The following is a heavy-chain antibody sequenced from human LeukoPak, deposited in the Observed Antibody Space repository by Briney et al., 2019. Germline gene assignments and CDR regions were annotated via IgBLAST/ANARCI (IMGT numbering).Heavy chain of an antibody. Sequence: TSETLSLTCTVSGGSISSSSYYWGWVRQPPGKGLEWIGRIYYSGSTYYNPYLKRRVTISVDTSKHQFSLKLSSVTAADTAVYYCARDTVVGVVPATTTGDGNDAFDIWGQGTMVTVSS. V-gene: IGHV4-39*02. CDR2: IYYSGST. D-gene: IGHD2-2*01. CDR1: GGSISSSSYY. J-gene: IGHJ3*02. CDR3: ARDTVVGVVPATTTGDGNDAFDI.